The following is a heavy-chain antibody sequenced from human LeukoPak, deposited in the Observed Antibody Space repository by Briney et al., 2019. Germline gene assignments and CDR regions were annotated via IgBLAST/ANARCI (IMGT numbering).Heavy chain of an antibody. J-gene: IGHJ2*01. Sequence: PGGSLGRACRASGFTSSSFWMSWSGEAPGKGQEWVANIKQDGRERYYVDSVKGRFTISRDNARNSLYLQMNSLRAEDTAVYYCASLPGGKTAALEFDLRGRGTLVSVSS. D-gene: IGHD6-13*01. CDR1: GFTSSSFW. V-gene: IGHV3-7*01. CDR2: IKQDGRER. CDR3: ASLPGGKTAALEFDL.